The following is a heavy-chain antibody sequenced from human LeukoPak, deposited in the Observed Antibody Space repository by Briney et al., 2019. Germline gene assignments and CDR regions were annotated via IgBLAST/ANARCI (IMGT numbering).Heavy chain of an antibody. CDR1: GFTFSNAW. D-gene: IGHD1-26*01. Sequence: PGGSLRLSCAASGFTFSNAWMSWVRQAPGKGLEWVGRIKSKTDGGTTDYAAPVKGRFTISRDDSKNTLYLQMNSLKTEDTAVYYCTTDLKVARLPLRLVAATRAYWGQGTLVTVSS. CDR2: IKSKTDGGTT. CDR3: TTDLKVARLPLRLVAATRAY. J-gene: IGHJ4*02. V-gene: IGHV3-15*01.